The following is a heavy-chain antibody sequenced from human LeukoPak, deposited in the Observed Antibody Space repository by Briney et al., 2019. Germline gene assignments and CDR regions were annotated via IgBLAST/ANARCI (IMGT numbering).Heavy chain of an antibody. D-gene: IGHD1-26*01. CDR2: ISYDGSNK. CDR3: ARSPGILGTNYFDY. Sequence: GRSLRLSCAASGFTFSSYAMHWVRQAPGKGLEWVAVISYDGSNKNYADSVKGRFTISGDNSKNTLYLQMNSLRAEDTSVHYCARSPGILGTNYFDYWGQGTLVTVSS. V-gene: IGHV3-30*04. CDR1: GFTFSSYA. J-gene: IGHJ4*02.